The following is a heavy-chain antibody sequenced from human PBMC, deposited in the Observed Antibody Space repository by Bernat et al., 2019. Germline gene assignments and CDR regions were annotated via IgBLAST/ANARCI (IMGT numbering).Heavy chain of an antibody. CDR1: GFTFSDYY. V-gene: IGHV3-11*05. D-gene: IGHD3-3*01. J-gene: IGHJ6*03. CDR2: ISSSSSYT. CDR3: ARRSRVSGVVIYDYYYYMDV. Sequence: QVQLVESGGGLVKPGGSLRLSCAASGFTFSDYYMSWIRQAPGKGLEWVSYISSSSSYTNYADSVKDRFTISRDNAKNSLYLQMNSLRAEDTAVYYCARRSRVSGVVIYDYYYYMDVWGKGTTVTVSS.